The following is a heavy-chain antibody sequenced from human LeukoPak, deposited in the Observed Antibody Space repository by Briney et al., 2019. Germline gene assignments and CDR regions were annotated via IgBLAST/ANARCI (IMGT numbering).Heavy chain of an antibody. CDR2: INHSGGT. CDR1: DGSFRDHY. D-gene: IGHD6-13*01. J-gene: IGHJ4*02. Sequence: PSETLSLTCSVYDGSFRDHYWTWIRQPPGKGLEWIAEINHSGGTDYNPSLRSRATISVDTSKKEFSLQLTSVTAADTAVYYCARQIASAGTAGFDFWGQGALVTVSS. CDR3: ARQIASAGTAGFDF. V-gene: IGHV4-34*01.